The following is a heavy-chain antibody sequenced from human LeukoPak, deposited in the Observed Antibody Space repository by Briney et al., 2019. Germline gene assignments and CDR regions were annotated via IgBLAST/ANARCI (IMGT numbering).Heavy chain of an antibody. CDR3: ARAAVPRSSSSWVVPSDY. D-gene: IGHD6-6*01. Sequence: ASVKVSCKASGYTFTGYYMHWVRQAPGQGLEWMGWINPNSGGTNYAQKFQGRVTMTRDTSISTAYMELSRLRSDDTAVYHCARAAVPRSSSSWVVPSDYWGQGTLVTVSS. CDR1: GYTFTGYY. J-gene: IGHJ4*02. CDR2: INPNSGGT. V-gene: IGHV1-2*02.